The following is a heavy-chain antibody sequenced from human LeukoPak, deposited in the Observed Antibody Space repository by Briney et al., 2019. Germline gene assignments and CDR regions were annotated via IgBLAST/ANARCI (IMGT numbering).Heavy chain of an antibody. V-gene: IGHV3-53*05. CDR1: GFTVSSNY. J-gene: IGHJ6*02. CDR3: ARGKQQLDYFSYYGLDV. Sequence: GGSLRLSCAASGFTVSSNYMSWVRQAPGKGLEWVSVIYSGGSTYYADSVKGRFTISRDNSKNTLYLQMNSLRPEDTAVYYCARGKQQLDYFSYYGLDVWGQGTTVTVSS. D-gene: IGHD5-18*01. CDR2: IYSGGST.